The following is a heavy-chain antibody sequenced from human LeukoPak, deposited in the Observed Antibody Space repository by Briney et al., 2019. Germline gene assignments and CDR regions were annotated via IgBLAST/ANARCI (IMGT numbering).Heavy chain of an antibody. CDR3: AKDLGDTAMVAFDY. Sequence: GGSLRLSCVASGFTFSNYAISWVSQAPGKGLEWVSAMSGDGTRTYYADSVKGRFTISRDNSKNTLYLQMSSLRAEDTAVYYCAKDLGDTAMVAFDYWGQGTLVTVSS. CDR2: MSGDGTRT. J-gene: IGHJ4*02. D-gene: IGHD5-18*01. V-gene: IGHV3-23*01. CDR1: GFTFSNYA.